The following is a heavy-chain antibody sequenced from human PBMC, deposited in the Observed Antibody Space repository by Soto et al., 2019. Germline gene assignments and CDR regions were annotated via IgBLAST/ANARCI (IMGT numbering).Heavy chain of an antibody. CDR3: AKLRSPPGRDCIRISCSYYYYYGMDV. V-gene: IGHV1-69*12. CDR1: GGTFSDHA. Sequence: QVQLVQSGAEAKKPGSAVKVSCKASGGTFSDHAISWVRQAPGQGLEWMGGIIPIYGTTNYAQRFEDRITITADESTGTAYMELSSLGSEDTALYYCAKLRSPPGRDCIRISCSYYYYYGMDVWGQGTTVTVSS. D-gene: IGHD2-2*01. CDR2: IIPIYGTT. J-gene: IGHJ6*02.